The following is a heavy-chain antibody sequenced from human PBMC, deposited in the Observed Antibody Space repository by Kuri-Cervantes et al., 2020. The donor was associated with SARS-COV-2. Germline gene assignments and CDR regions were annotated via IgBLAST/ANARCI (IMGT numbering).Heavy chain of an antibody. J-gene: IGHJ4*02. V-gene: IGHV3-53*01. CDR2: IYSGGST. D-gene: IGHD2-2*01. Sequence: GESLKISCGASGFTVSSNYMSWVRQAPGKGLEWVSVIYSGGSTYYADSVKGRFTISRDNSKNTLYLQMNSLRAEDTAVYYCARVRMPAYYFDYWGQGTLVTVSS. CDR3: ARVRMPAYYFDY. CDR1: GFTVSSNY.